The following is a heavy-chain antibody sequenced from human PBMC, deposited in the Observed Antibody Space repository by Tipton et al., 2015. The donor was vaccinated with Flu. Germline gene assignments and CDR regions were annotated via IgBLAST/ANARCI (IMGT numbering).Heavy chain of an antibody. D-gene: IGHD1-26*01. J-gene: IGHJ4*02. Sequence: SLRLSCAASGFTFSSSWMSWVRQAPGKGLEWVANIKQDGSEKYYVDSVKGRFTISRDNAKNSLYLQLNSLRAEDTAVYYCARNISGRYSLEYWGQGTLVTVSS. CDR2: IKQDGSEK. CDR1: GFTFSSSW. V-gene: IGHV3-7*03. CDR3: ARNISGRYSLEY.